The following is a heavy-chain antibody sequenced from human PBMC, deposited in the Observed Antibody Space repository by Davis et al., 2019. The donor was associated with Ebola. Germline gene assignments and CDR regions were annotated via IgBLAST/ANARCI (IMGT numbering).Heavy chain of an antibody. Sequence: GGSLRLSCAASGFTFSGSAMHWVRQASGKGLEWVGRIRSKANSYATASAASVKGRFTISRDDSKNTAYLQMNSLKTEDTAVYYCTGSGGSAGDYWGQGTLVTVSS. CDR3: TGSGGSAGDY. CDR2: IRSKANSYAT. D-gene: IGHD2-15*01. V-gene: IGHV3-73*01. J-gene: IGHJ4*02. CDR1: GFTFSGSA.